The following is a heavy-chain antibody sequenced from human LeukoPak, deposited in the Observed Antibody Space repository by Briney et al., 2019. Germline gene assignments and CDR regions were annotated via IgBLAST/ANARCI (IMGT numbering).Heavy chain of an antibody. CDR1: GFTFSSYG. J-gene: IGHJ5*02. CDR2: IRYDGSNK. D-gene: IGHD2-2*01. CDR3: AKDGRVVAPAAPMRWFDP. Sequence: GGSLRLSCAASGFTFSSYGMHWVRQAPGKGLEWVAFIRYDGSNKYYADSVKGRFTISRDNSKNTLYPQMNSLRAEDTAVYYCAKDGRVVAPAAPMRWFDPLGHGTLVTESS. V-gene: IGHV3-30*02.